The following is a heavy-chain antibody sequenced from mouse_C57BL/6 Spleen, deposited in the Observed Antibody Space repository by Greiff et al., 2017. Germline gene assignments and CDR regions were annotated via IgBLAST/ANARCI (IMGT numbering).Heavy chain of an antibody. J-gene: IGHJ2*01. Sequence: VQLQESGPELVKPGASVKISCKASGYAFSSSWMNWVKQRPGKGLEWIGRIYPGDGDTNYNGKFKGKATLTADKSSSTAYMQLSSLTSEDSAVYFCARYYSNYGGFDYWGQGTTLTVSS. D-gene: IGHD2-5*01. CDR2: IYPGDGDT. V-gene: IGHV1-82*01. CDR3: ARYYSNYGGFDY. CDR1: GYAFSSSW.